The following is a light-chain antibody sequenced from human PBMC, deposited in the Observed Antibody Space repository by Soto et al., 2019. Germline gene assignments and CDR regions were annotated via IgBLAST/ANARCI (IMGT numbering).Light chain of an antibody. CDR2: EVN. CDR1: SSDVGGYNY. Sequence: QSALAQPPSASGSPGQSVAISCTGTSSDVGGYNYVSWYQQHPGKAPKLMIYEVNKRPSGVPDRFSGSKSGNTASLTVSGLQAEDEADYYCSSYAGSSNVFGPAPQVTVL. CDR3: SSYAGSSNV. V-gene: IGLV2-8*01. J-gene: IGLJ1*01.